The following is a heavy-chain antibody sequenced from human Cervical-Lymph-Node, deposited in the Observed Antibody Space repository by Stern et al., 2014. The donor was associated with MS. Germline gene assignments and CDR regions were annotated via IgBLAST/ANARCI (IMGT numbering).Heavy chain of an antibody. D-gene: IGHD1-7*01. V-gene: IGHV3-21*01. Sequence: EVQLVESGGGLVKPGGSLRLSCAASGFTFSSYSMNCVRQAPGKGLEWVSSISSSSSYIHHADSVNGRFTISRDNAKNSLYLQMNSLRAEDTAVYYCARVGITGTTDWYFDLWGRGTLVTVSS. J-gene: IGHJ2*01. CDR3: ARVGITGTTDWYFDL. CDR2: ISSSSSYI. CDR1: GFTFSSYS.